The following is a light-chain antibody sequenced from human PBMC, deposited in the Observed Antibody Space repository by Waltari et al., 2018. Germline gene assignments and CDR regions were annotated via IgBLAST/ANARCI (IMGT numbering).Light chain of an antibody. CDR2: KIS. Sequence: QTVVTQEPSLSVSPGGTVTLTCALSSGSVSSTSYASWYQQTPGQAPRTPVYKISNRASGFPDRFPGSMLGNKAALTITGAQAEDESDYYCVLYMGSGIWVFGGGTKLTVL. V-gene: IGLV8-61*01. J-gene: IGLJ3*02. CDR1: SGSVSSTSY. CDR3: VLYMGSGIWV.